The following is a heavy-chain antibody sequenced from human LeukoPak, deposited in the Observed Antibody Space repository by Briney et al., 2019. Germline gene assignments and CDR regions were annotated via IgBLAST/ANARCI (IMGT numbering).Heavy chain of an antibody. CDR1: GFTFSSYS. Sequence: GGSLRLSCAASGFTFSSYSMNWVRQAPGKGLEWVSSISSSSYIYYAGSVKGRFTISRDNAKNSLYLQMNSLRAEDTAVYYCARDLGCSSTSCLPSFYYYYGMDVWGQGTTVTVSS. CDR2: ISSSSYI. D-gene: IGHD2-2*01. J-gene: IGHJ6*02. CDR3: ARDLGCSSTSCLPSFYYYYGMDV. V-gene: IGHV3-21*01.